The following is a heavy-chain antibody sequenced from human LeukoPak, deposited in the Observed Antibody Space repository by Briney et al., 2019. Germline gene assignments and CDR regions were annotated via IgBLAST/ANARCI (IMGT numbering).Heavy chain of an antibody. Sequence: SETLSLTCTVSGDSISSGDHYWTWIPQPPGKGLEWIGYIRYGGSTYYNPSLKSRVIISVDMSNNQFSLSLNSLSAADSAVYYCARAAAVTNSWYYFDYWGQGTLVTVSS. V-gene: IGHV4-30-4*01. CDR2: IRYGGST. J-gene: IGHJ4*02. CDR1: GDSISSGDHY. CDR3: ARAAAVTNSWYYFDY. D-gene: IGHD2/OR15-2a*01.